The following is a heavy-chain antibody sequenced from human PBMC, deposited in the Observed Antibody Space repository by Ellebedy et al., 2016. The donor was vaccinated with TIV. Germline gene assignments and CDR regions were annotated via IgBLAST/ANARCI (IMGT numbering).Heavy chain of an antibody. CDR3: ARDRGDSYGLPDY. CDR1: GFTFGDYT. V-gene: IGHV3-49*03. D-gene: IGHD5-18*01. Sequence: GESLKISXTGSGFTFGDYTMSWFRQAPGKGLEWVGLIRSKAHGETTEYAASVKGRFTMSRDDSNSIAYLQMNSLTNDDTAVYYCARDRGDSYGLPDYWGQGNLVTVSS. CDR2: IRSKAHGETT. J-gene: IGHJ4*02.